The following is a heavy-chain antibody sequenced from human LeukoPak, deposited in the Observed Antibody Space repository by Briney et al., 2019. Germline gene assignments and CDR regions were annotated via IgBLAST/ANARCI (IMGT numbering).Heavy chain of an antibody. J-gene: IGHJ4*02. D-gene: IGHD3-9*01. CDR3: ARVCHHDILTGYYFDY. Sequence: PSQTLSLTRAVSGGSISSGGYSWSSIRQPPGKGLEWIGYIYHSGSTYYNPSLKSRGTISVDRSTNKFSLKLSSVTAADTAVYYYARVCHHDILTGYYFDYWGQGTLVTVSS. CDR2: IYHSGST. V-gene: IGHV4-30-2*01. CDR1: GGSISSGGYS.